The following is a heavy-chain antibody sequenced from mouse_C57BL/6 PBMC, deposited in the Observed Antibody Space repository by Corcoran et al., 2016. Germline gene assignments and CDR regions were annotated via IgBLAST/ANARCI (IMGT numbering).Heavy chain of an antibody. V-gene: IGHV1-76*01. J-gene: IGHJ2*01. D-gene: IGHD4-1*01. Sequence: QVQLKQSGAELVRPGASVKLSCKASGYTFTDYYINWVKQRPGQGLEWIARIYPGSGNTYYNEKFKGKATLTAGKSSSTAYMQLSSLTSEDSAVYFCARCGETAFDYWGQGTTLTVSS. CDR1: GYTFTDYY. CDR3: ARCGETAFDY. CDR2: IYPGSGNT.